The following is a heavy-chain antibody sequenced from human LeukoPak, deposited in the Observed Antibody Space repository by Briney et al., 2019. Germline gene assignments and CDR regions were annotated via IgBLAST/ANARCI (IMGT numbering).Heavy chain of an antibody. V-gene: IGHV3-49*04. Sequence: GGSLRLSCTAPGFTFGDYAVSWVRQAPGKGLEWVGFIRSKPYGGTTEYGATVEGRFTISRDDSKSTAYLQMNSLKTEDTAVYYCTRDLHTKFDDWGKGTLVSV. D-gene: IGHD2-8*01. CDR2: IRSKPYGGTT. CDR3: TRDLHTKFDD. J-gene: IGHJ4*02. CDR1: GFTFGDYA.